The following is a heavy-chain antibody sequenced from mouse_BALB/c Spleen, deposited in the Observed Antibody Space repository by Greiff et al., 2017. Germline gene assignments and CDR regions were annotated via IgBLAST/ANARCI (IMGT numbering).Heavy chain of an antibody. V-gene: IGHV5-6-4*01. J-gene: IGHJ1*01. CDR2: ISSGGSYT. CDR3: TRVEAHWYFDV. CDR1: GFTFSSYT. Sequence: DVKLVESGGGLVKPGGSLKLSCAASGFTFSSYTMSWVRQTPEKRLEWVATISSGGSYTYYPDSVKGRFTISRDNAKNTLYLQMSSLKSEDTAMYYCTRVEAHWYFDVWGAGTTVTVSS.